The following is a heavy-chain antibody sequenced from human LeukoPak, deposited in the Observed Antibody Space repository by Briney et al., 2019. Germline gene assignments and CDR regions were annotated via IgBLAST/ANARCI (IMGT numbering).Heavy chain of an antibody. CDR3: ARQGRIVVVTTTHDAFDI. D-gene: IGHD2-21*02. CDR2: IYPGDSDI. V-gene: IGHV5-51*01. CDR1: GYSFTSYW. J-gene: IGHJ3*02. Sequence: GESLKISCKGSGYSFTSYWIGWVRQMPGKGLEWMGIIYPGDSDIRYSPSFQGQVTISVDKSISTAYLQWSSLKASDTAMYYCARQGRIVVVTTTHDAFDIWGQGTMVTVSS.